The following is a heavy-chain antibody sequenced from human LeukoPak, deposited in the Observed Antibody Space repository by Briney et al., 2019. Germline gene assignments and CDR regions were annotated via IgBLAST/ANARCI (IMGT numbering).Heavy chain of an antibody. V-gene: IGHV1-18*01. CDR2: ISAYNGNT. CDR1: VYTFTNYT. CDR3: ARGLGVPYYDSFGYYADY. D-gene: IGHD3-22*01. Sequence: ASVTVSFMASVYTFTNYTISWVRQAPGQGVEWMGWISAYNGNTKYAQKFQGRVTLTTDTSTSTAYMDLRSLISDDTAVYYCARGLGVPYYDSFGYYADYWGQGTLVTVSS. J-gene: IGHJ4*02.